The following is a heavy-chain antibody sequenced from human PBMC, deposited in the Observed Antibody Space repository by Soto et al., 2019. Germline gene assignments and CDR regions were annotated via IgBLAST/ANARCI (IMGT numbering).Heavy chain of an antibody. CDR2: INPSGGST. J-gene: IGHJ4*02. D-gene: IGHD3-3*01. V-gene: IGHV1-46*01. Sequence: ASVKVSCKASGYTFTSYYMHWVRQAPGQGLEWMGIINPSGGSTSYAQKFQGRVTMTRDNSKNTLYMQMNSLRAEDTAVYYCAKVSRALRVLTPDFDYWGQGTLVTVSS. CDR3: AKVSRALRVLTPDFDY. CDR1: GYTFTSYY.